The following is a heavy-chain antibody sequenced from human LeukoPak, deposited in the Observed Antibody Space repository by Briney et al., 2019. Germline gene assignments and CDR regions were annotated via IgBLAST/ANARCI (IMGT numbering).Heavy chain of an antibody. V-gene: IGHV3-21*04. D-gene: IGHD3-10*01. CDR2: ISSSSSYI. J-gene: IGHJ6*03. Sequence: GGSLRLSCAASGFTFSSYTMNWVRQAPGKGLEWVSSISSSSSYIYYADSVKGRFTISRDNAKNSLFLQMNSLRAEDTALYYCARAGRSGAKYYYYYMDVWGKGTTVTVSS. CDR3: ARAGRSGAKYYYYYMDV. CDR1: GFTFSSYT.